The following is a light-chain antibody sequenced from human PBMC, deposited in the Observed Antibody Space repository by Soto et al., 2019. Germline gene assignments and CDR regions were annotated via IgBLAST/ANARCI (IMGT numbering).Light chain of an antibody. CDR3: QQYGVSPLYT. J-gene: IGKJ2*01. CDR2: GAS. V-gene: IGKV3-20*01. CDR1: QSVSDSR. Sequence: EIVLTQSPGTLSLSPGERATLSCRASQSVSDSRLAWYQQQPGQGPRLLIYGASSRVPGIPDRFSGSGSGTDFAPTITRLEPEDFAVYYCQQYGVSPLYTFGQGTKLEVK.